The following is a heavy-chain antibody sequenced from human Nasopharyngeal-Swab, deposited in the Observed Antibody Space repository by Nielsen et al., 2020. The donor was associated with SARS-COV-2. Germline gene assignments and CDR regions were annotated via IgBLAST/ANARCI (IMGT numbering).Heavy chain of an antibody. CDR1: GFTFSSYA. V-gene: IGHV3-23*01. J-gene: IGHJ3*02. CDR2: ISGSGGST. D-gene: IGHD3-10*02. CDR3: AKFSITMSTI. Sequence: GESLKISCAASGFTFSSYAMSWVRQAPGKGLEWVSAISGSGGSTYYADSVKGRFTISRDNSKNTLYLQMNSLRAEDTAVYYCAKFSITMSTIWGQGTMVTVSS.